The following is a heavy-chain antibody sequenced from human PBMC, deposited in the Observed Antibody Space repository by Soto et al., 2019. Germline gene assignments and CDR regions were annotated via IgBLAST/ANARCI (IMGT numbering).Heavy chain of an antibody. Sequence: SETLSLTCAVYGGSFSGYYWSWIRQPPGKGLEWIGEINHSGSTNYNPSLKSRVTISVDTSKNQFSLKLSSVTAADTAVYYCARQSIAARPTPYYFDYWGQGTLVTVSS. CDR3: ARQSIAARPTPYYFDY. CDR2: INHSGST. V-gene: IGHV4-34*01. CDR1: GGSFSGYY. D-gene: IGHD6-6*01. J-gene: IGHJ4*02.